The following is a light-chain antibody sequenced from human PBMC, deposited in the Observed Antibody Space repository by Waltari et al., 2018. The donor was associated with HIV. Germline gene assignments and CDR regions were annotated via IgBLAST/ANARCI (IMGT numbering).Light chain of an antibody. Sequence: QSLLPQPPSASGTPGQRVTISCSGSYSNIGSNTVNWPQQLPGSAPRALIYNNDKRPSGAHDRFSATKYGTTASLAISGLQSEDQGDYYCASWDEKQDGWVFGGGTRLTVL. V-gene: IGLV1-44*01. J-gene: IGLJ3*02. CDR3: ASWDEKQDGWV. CDR2: NND. CDR1: YSNIGSNT.